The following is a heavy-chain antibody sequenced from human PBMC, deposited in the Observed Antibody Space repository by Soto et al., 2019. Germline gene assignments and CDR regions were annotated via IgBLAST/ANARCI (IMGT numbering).Heavy chain of an antibody. Sequence: GESLKISCKGSGYSFTSYWIGWVRQMPVKGLEWMGIIYPGDSDTRYSPSFQGQVTISADKSISTAYLQWSSLKASDTAMYYCATGGGRGATTRPIYYWGQGTLVTVSS. D-gene: IGHD1-26*01. CDR1: GYSFTSYW. CDR2: IYPGDSDT. J-gene: IGHJ4*02. V-gene: IGHV5-51*01. CDR3: ATGGGRGATTRPIYY.